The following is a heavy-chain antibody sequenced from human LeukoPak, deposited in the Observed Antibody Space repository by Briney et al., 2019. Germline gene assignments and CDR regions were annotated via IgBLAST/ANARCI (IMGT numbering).Heavy chain of an antibody. V-gene: IGHV3-30-3*01. CDR1: GFTFSSYA. Sequence: GGSLRLSCAASGFTFSSYAMHWVRQAPGKGLEWVAVISYDGSNKYYADSVKGRFTISRDNSKNTLYLQMNSLRAEDTAVYYCARDCTSRYSGYDCNFDYWGQGTLVTVSS. D-gene: IGHD5-12*01. CDR2: ISYDGSNK. CDR3: ARDCTSRYSGYDCNFDY. J-gene: IGHJ4*02.